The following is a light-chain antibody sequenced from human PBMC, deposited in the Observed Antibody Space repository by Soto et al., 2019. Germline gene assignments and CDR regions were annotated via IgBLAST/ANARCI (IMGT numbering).Light chain of an antibody. CDR3: LSYAGTAYV. Sequence: QSVLTQPPSVSGAPGQRVTISCSGGSSNIGAGYDVHWYQQYPGKTPKLMIFEVTKRPSGVPDRFSGSKSGNTASLTVSGLQAEDEADYYCLSYAGTAYVFGTGTKVTVL. CDR1: SSNIGAGYD. CDR2: EVT. J-gene: IGLJ1*01. V-gene: IGLV1-40*01.